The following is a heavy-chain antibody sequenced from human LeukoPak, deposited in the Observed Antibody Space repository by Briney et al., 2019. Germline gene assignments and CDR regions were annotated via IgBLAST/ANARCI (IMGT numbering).Heavy chain of an antibody. V-gene: IGHV4-61*02. J-gene: IGHJ2*01. D-gene: IGHD4-17*01. Sequence: SETLSLTCTVSGGSISSGSYYWSWIRQPAGKGLEWIGRIYTSGSTNYNPPLKSRVTISVDTSKNQFSLKLSSVTAADTAVYYCARDGTYGDYVWYFDLWGRGTLVTVSS. CDR1: GGSISSGSYY. CDR2: IYTSGST. CDR3: ARDGTYGDYVWYFDL.